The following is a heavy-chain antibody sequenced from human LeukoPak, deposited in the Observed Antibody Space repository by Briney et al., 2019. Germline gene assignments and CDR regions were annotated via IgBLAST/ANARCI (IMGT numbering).Heavy chain of an antibody. CDR3: TRGSGSYSPYFDY. CDR2: IRSKAYGGTT. Sequence: PGGSLRLSCTASGFTFGDYARSWFRQAPGKGLEWVGFIRSKAYGGTTEYAASVKGRFTISRDDSKSIAYLQMNSLKTEDTAVYYCTRGSGSYSPYFDYWGQGTLVTVSS. D-gene: IGHD1-26*01. J-gene: IGHJ4*02. CDR1: GFTFGDYA. V-gene: IGHV3-49*03.